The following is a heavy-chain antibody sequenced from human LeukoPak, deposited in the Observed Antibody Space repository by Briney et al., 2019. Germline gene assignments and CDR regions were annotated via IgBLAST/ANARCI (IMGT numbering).Heavy chain of an antibody. D-gene: IGHD5-18*01. CDR2: IYYSGST. CDR1: GGSISSGDYY. CDR3: ARDLGYSYGDAFDI. V-gene: IGHV4-30-4*08. J-gene: IGHJ3*02. Sequence: SETLSLTCTVSGGSISSGDYYWSWIRQPPGKGLEWIGYIYYSGSTYYNPSLKSRVTISVDTSKSQFSLKLSSVTAADTAVYYCARDLGYSYGDAFDIWGQGTMVTVSS.